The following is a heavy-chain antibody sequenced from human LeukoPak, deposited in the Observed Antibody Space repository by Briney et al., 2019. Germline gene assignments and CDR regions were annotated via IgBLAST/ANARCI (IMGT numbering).Heavy chain of an antibody. CDR2: INPNSGGT. CDR1: GYTFTSYG. D-gene: IGHD5-18*01. Sequence: ASVTVSCKASGYTFTSYGISWVRQAPGQGLEWMGWINPNSGGTNYAQKFQGRVTMTRDTSISTAYMELSRLRSDDTAVYYCARTTRGYSYGYRPTNFDYWGQGTLVTVSS. CDR3: ARTTRGYSYGYRPTNFDY. V-gene: IGHV1-2*02. J-gene: IGHJ4*02.